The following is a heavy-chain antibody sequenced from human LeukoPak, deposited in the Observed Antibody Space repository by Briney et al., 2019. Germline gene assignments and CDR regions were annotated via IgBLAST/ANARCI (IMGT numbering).Heavy chain of an antibody. V-gene: IGHV3-7*01. J-gene: IGHJ6*03. Sequence: PGGSLRLSCGASGFTFTSHWMSWVRQAPGKGLEWVANIKQDGNEKYYVESVKGRFIISRDNAKNSLYLQMNSLRAEDTAVYYCARPGALYYYYYYMDVWGKGTTVTVSS. CDR3: ARPGALYYYYYYMDV. CDR1: GFTFTSHW. D-gene: IGHD2-8*02. CDR2: IKQDGNEK.